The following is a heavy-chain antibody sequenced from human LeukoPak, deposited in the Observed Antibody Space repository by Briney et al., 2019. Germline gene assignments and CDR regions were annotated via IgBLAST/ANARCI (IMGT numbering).Heavy chain of an antibody. D-gene: IGHD3-16*01. CDR1: GGSIRSSDYY. V-gene: IGHV4-39*01. CDR3: ARHVDGFSYAFPRCYFDF. J-gene: IGHJ4*02. CDR2: VFYSGSA. Sequence: SETLSLTCSVSGGSIRSSDYYWGWIRQPPGKGLEWIGNVFYSGSAHSNPSLKSRVTMSADTSKNQFSLKLNSVTAADTAVYYCARHVDGFSYAFPRCYFDFWGQGNLVIVSS.